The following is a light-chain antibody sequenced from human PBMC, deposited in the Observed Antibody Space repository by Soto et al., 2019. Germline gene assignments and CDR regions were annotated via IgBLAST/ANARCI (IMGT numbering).Light chain of an antibody. CDR3: QQFKSYPIT. CDR1: QGIDNY. J-gene: IGKJ5*01. V-gene: IGKV1-9*01. CDR2: AAS. Sequence: DLQLTQSPSFLSASIGDRVTITCRASQGIDNYLAWYQQQPGKAPKLLIYAASTLQSGVPSRFSGRGSGTEFTLTISSLQPEDCATYYCQQFKSYPITFGQGTRLEIK.